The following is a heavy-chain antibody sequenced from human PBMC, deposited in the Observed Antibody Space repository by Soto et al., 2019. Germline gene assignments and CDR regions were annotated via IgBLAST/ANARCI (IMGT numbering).Heavy chain of an antibody. D-gene: IGHD5-12*01. J-gene: IGHJ5*02. Sequence: QVHLVQSGGEVKTPGASVKVSCQASGYTFVTYDISLVRQAPGQGVEWMGWISTYSGDTKYAQKFQGRVTMTTDTSTTTAYLELRSLRSDDTAVYYCARHHGPTTSENWFDPWGQGTLVTVSS. CDR3: ARHHGPTTSENWFDP. CDR1: GYTFVTYD. CDR2: ISTYSGDT. V-gene: IGHV1-18*01.